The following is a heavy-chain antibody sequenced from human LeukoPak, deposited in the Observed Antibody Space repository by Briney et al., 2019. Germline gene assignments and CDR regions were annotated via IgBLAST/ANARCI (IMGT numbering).Heavy chain of an antibody. J-gene: IGHJ4*02. CDR3: ARPEGGY. D-gene: IGHD2-15*01. V-gene: IGHV4-39*01. Sequence: NTSETLSLTCTVSGGSISSSSYYWGWIRQPPGKGLEWIGSIYYSGCTYYNPSLKSRVTISVDTSKNQFSLKLSSVTAADTAVYYCARPEGGYWGQGTLVTVSS. CDR2: IYYSGCT. CDR1: GGSISSSSYY.